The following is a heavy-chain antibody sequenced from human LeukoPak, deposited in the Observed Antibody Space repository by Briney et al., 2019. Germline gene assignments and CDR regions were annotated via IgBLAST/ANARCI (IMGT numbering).Heavy chain of an antibody. CDR1: GFTFSSYG. J-gene: IGHJ6*04. Sequence: QPGRSLRLSCAASGFTFSSYGMHWVRQAPGKGLEWVAVIWYDGSNKYYADSVKGRFTISRDNSKNTLYLQMNSLRAEDTAVYYCARGYSYYYYGMDFWGKGTTVTVSS. CDR3: ARGYSYYYYGMDF. CDR2: IWYDGSNK. V-gene: IGHV3-33*01.